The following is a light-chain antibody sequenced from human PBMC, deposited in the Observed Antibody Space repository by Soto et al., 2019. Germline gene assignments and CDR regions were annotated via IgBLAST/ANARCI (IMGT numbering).Light chain of an antibody. CDR2: EVS. J-gene: IGLJ1*01. Sequence: QSALTQPASVSGSPGQSITISCTGTGSDVGSYKYVSWYQQHPGKAPNLIIFEVSNRPSGVSDRFSGSRSGNTASLTISGLQAEDEADYYCCSFAGTGTQYVFGTGTKLTVL. V-gene: IGLV2-14*01. CDR3: CSFAGTGTQYV. CDR1: GSDVGSYKY.